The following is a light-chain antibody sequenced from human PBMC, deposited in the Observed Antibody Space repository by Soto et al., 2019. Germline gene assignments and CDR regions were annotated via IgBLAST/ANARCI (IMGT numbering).Light chain of an antibody. CDR2: GAS. V-gene: IGKV3-20*01. CDR3: QHYGSALFT. J-gene: IGKJ3*01. Sequence: EIVLTQSPGTLSLSPGERATVSCRASQSFSSSYLAWYQQKPGQAPRLLIYGASSRATGIPDRFSGSGSGTDFPLTISSLEPEDFAVYYCQHYGSALFTFGPGTIVDVK. CDR1: QSFSSSY.